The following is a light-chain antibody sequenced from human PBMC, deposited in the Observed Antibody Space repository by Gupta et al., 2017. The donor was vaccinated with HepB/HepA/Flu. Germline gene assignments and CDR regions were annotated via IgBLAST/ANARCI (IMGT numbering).Light chain of an antibody. CDR3: QQDCNSPQT. CDR2: GAS. CDR1: QSVSSNY. J-gene: IGKJ1*01. Sequence: IVLTQSPGTLSLSPGDTATLSCRASQSVSSNYLAWYQQKPGQAPRLLIYGASSRATGIPDRFSGSGSETDFALTISRLEPEDFAVYYCQQDCNSPQTFGQGTEVEIE. V-gene: IGKV3-20*01.